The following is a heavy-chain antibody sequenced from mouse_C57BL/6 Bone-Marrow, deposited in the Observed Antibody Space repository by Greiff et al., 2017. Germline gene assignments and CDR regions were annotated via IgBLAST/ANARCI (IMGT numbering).Heavy chain of an antibody. CDR3: ARHPPYYYDYDGGYFDV. Sequence: EVNVLESGGGLVKPGGSLKLSCAASGFTFSSYTMSWVRQTPEKRLEWVATISGGGGNTSYPHSVKGRFTISRANANNTPYLQMRSLRSEVTALYYWARHPPYYYDYDGGYFDVWGTGTTVTVSS. J-gene: IGHJ1*03. CDR2: ISGGGGNT. D-gene: IGHD2-4*01. V-gene: IGHV5-9*01. CDR1: GFTFSSYT.